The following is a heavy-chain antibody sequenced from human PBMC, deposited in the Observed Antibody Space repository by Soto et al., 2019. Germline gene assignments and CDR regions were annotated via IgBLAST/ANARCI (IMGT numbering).Heavy chain of an antibody. Sequence: QVQLVESGGGVVQPGRSLRLSCAASGFTFSSYGMHWVRQAPGKGLEWGAVIWYDGSSKYYADSVKGRFTISRDNSKNPVYLQMNSLRAEDTAVYYCARGADPFGMDVWGQGTTVTVSS. CDR3: ARGADPFGMDV. V-gene: IGHV3-33*01. J-gene: IGHJ6*02. CDR2: IWYDGSSK. CDR1: GFTFSSYG.